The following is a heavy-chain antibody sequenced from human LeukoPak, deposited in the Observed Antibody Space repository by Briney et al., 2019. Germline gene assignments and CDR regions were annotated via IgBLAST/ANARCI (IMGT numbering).Heavy chain of an antibody. CDR3: ARIDYGDYEAFDY. CDR1: GGSINSGGYY. D-gene: IGHD4-17*01. J-gene: IGHJ4*02. V-gene: IGHV4-31*03. CDR2: IYYSGST. Sequence: SQTLSLTCTVSGGSINSGGYYWSWIRQPPGKGLEWIGYIYYSGSTYYHPSLKSRVTISVDTSKNQFSLKLSSVTAADTAVYYCARIDYGDYEAFDYWGQGTLVTVSS.